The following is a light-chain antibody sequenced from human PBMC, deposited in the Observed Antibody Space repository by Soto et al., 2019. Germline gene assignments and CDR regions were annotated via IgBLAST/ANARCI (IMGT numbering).Light chain of an antibody. Sequence: QSALTQPASVSGSPGQSITISCTGTSSDVGGYNYVSWYQHHPGKAPKLIIFDVSNRPSGVSNPFSGSKSGNTASLTISGPQPEDEADYYCSSYTTSNTHQIVSGTGTKLTVL. CDR3: SSYTTSNTHQIV. J-gene: IGLJ1*01. V-gene: IGLV2-14*03. CDR2: DVS. CDR1: SSDVGGYNY.